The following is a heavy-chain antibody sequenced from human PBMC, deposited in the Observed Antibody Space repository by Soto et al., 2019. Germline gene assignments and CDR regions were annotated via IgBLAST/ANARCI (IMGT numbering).Heavy chain of an antibody. D-gene: IGHD1-1*01. J-gene: IGHJ4*02. Sequence: QVQLVQPGAEVKKPGSSVKVSCKASGGTFSSYTISWVRQAPGQGLEWMGRIIPILGIANYAQKFQGRVTITADKPTSTAYMELSSLRSEDTAVYYCARADLERPFDYWGQGTLVTVSS. V-gene: IGHV1-69*02. CDR1: GGTFSSYT. CDR3: ARADLERPFDY. CDR2: IIPILGIA.